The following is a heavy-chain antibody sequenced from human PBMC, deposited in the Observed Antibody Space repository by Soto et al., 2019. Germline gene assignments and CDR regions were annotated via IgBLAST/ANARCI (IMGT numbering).Heavy chain of an antibody. CDR2: ITPVFGTA. D-gene: IGHD2-8*01. V-gene: IGHV1-69*01. CDR3: ARADTVVYRISYYGIDL. CDR1: GGSFSNYV. J-gene: IGHJ6*02. Sequence: QVHLVQSGTEVKKPGPSVKVSCKATGGSFSNYVVTWVRQAPGQVLEWVGAITPVFGTAKYAQKFYDRVTITADGAATTAFIELSSLISEDTAVYFCARADTVVYRISYYGIDLWGHGTTVIFSS.